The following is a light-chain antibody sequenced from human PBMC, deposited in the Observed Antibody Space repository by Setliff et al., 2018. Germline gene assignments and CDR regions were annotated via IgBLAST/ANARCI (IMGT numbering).Light chain of an antibody. V-gene: IGLV2-14*03. J-gene: IGLJ2*01. CDR3: SSYTNSRTVI. Sequence: QSALTQPASVSGSPGQSITISCTGTNSDVGAYNYVSWYQRHPGEAPKLLLYDDSNRPSGISHRFSGSKSGSTASLTISGLQAEDEADYFCSSYTNSRTVIFGGGTKVTVL. CDR1: NSDVGAYNY. CDR2: DDS.